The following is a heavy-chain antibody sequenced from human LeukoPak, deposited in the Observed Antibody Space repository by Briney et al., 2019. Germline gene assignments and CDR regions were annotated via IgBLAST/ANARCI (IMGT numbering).Heavy chain of an antibody. CDR3: ASGYDSSGYLPSDY. J-gene: IGHJ4*02. Sequence: ASVKVSCRAFGYTFTTYDISWVRQAPGQGLEWMGGIIPIFGTANYAQKFQGRVTITADESTSTAYMELSSLRSEDTAVYYCASGYDSSGYLPSDYWGQGTLVTVSS. CDR1: GYTFTTYD. V-gene: IGHV1-69*13. D-gene: IGHD3-22*01. CDR2: IIPIFGTA.